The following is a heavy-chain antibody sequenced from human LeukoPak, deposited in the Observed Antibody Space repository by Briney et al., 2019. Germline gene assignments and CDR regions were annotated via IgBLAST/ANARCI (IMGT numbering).Heavy chain of an antibody. CDR3: AKYKSGYFDY. J-gene: IGHJ4*02. Sequence: GGSLGLSCAASGFTFSSYGMHWVRQAPGKGLEWVAVISYDGSNKYYADSVKGRFTISRDNSKNTLYLQMNSLRAEDTAVYYCAKYKSGYFDYWGQGTLVTVSS. CDR1: GFTFSSYG. D-gene: IGHD1-14*01. V-gene: IGHV3-30*18. CDR2: ISYDGSNK.